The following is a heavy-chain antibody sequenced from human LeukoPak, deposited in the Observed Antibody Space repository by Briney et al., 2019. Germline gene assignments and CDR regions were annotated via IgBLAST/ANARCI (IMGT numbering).Heavy chain of an antibody. Sequence: GGSLRLSCAASGFTFSNAWMSWVRQAPGKGLEWVGRIKSKTDGGTTDYAAPVKGRFTISRDDSKNTLYLQMNSLKTEDTAVYYCTPGQIRSSGRTDWGQGTLVTVSS. CDR2: IKSKTDGGTT. J-gene: IGHJ4*02. D-gene: IGHD6-6*01. CDR3: TPGQIRSSGRTD. V-gene: IGHV3-15*01. CDR1: GFTFSNAW.